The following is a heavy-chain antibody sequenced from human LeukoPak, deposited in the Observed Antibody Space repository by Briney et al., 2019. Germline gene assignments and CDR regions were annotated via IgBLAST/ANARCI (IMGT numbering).Heavy chain of an antibody. CDR2: IYYSGST. CDR3: AREEDYYDSSGYYDY. CDR1: GGSISSGGYY. D-gene: IGHD3-22*01. Sequence: PSETLSLTCTVSGGSISSGGYYWSWIRQHPGKGLEWIGYIYYSGSTYYNPSLKSRVTISVDMSKNQFSLKLSSVTAADTAVYYCAREEDYYDSSGYYDYWGQGTLVTVSS. J-gene: IGHJ4*02. V-gene: IGHV4-31*03.